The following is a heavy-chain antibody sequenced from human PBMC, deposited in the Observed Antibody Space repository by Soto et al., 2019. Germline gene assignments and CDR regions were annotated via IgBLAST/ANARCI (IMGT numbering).Heavy chain of an antibody. D-gene: IGHD6-6*01. CDR3: ARDFRVWQLVHYGMDV. Sequence: PGGSLRLSCAASGFTFRSYGMHWVRQAAGKGLEWVAVIWYDGSNKYYADSVKGRFTISRDNSKNTLYLQMNSLRAEDTAVYYCARDFRVWQLVHYGMDVWGQGTTVTVSS. V-gene: IGHV3-33*01. J-gene: IGHJ6*02. CDR1: GFTFRSYG. CDR2: IWYDGSNK.